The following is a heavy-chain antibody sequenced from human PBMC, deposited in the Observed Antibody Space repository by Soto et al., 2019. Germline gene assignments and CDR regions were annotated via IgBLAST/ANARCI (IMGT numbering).Heavy chain of an antibody. CDR1: GSSIRNYY. CDR3: TRVGGYYGDYPNFDY. Sequence: QVQLKESGPGLVKPSETLSLTCSVSGSSIRNYYWSWIRQPPGKGLEWIGNIYYSGSTNYNPSLKGRVFISVDSSRRQWSLRLNSLTAADTAVYYCTRVGGYYGDYPNFDYWGQGALVTVSS. CDR2: IYYSGST. V-gene: IGHV4-59*01. J-gene: IGHJ4*02. D-gene: IGHD4-17*01.